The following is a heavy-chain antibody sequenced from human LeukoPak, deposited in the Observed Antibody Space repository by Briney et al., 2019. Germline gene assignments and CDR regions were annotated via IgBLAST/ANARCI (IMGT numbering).Heavy chain of an antibody. CDR3: ARGKAAAGEYNWFDP. CDR1: GGSFNGYY. D-gene: IGHD6-13*01. Sequence: SETLSLTCAVYGGSFNGYYWSWIRQPPGKGLEWIGEINHSGSTNYNPSLKSRVTISVDTSKNQFSLKLSSVTAADTAVYYCARGKAAAGEYNWFDPWGQGTLVTVSS. V-gene: IGHV4-34*01. J-gene: IGHJ5*02. CDR2: INHSGST.